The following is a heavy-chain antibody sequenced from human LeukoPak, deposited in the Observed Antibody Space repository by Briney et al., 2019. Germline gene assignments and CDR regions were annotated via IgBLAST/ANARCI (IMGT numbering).Heavy chain of an antibody. D-gene: IGHD2-15*01. CDR1: GYTFTSYD. J-gene: IGHJ6*03. Sequence: ASVKVSCKASGYTFTSYDINWVRQATGQGLEWMGWMNTNSGNTGYAQKFQGRVTMTRNTSISTAYMELSSLRSEDTAVYYCARGIRLLTHASNYYYYYMDVWGKGTTVTVSS. CDR2: MNTNSGNT. V-gene: IGHV1-8*01. CDR3: ARGIRLLTHASNYYYYYMDV.